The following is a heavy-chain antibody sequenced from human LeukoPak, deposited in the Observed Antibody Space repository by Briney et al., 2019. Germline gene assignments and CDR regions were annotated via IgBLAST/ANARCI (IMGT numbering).Heavy chain of an antibody. CDR3: ARRRAGRDWFDP. D-gene: IGHD6-19*01. J-gene: IGHJ5*02. V-gene: IGHV4-39*01. CDR1: GGSISSSNYY. CDR2: IYYSGNT. Sequence: TLSLTCAVSGGSISSSNYYWGWIRQPPGQGLEWIVSIYYSGNTYYNPSLKSRVTISVDTSKNKFSRKLSSVTATDTAVYYCARRRAGRDWFDPWGRGTLVTVSS.